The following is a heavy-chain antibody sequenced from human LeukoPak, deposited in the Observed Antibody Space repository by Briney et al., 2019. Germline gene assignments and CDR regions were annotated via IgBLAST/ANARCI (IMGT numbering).Heavy chain of an antibody. J-gene: IGHJ5*02. CDR3: ARGEYCSSTSCYPNWFDP. V-gene: IGHV4-34*01. D-gene: IGHD2-2*01. CDR1: GGSFGGYY. Sequence: SETLSLTCAVYGGSFGGYYWSWIRQPPGKGLEWIGEINHSGSTNYNPSLKSRVTISVDTSKNQFSLKLSSVTAADTAVYYCARGEYCSSTSCYPNWFDPWGQGTLVTVSS. CDR2: INHSGST.